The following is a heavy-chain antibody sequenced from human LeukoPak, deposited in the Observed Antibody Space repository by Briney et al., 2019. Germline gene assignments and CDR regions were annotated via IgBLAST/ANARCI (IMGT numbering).Heavy chain of an antibody. CDR3: VRYRGDADY. Sequence: PGGSLRLSCTASGFTFDNYAMSWFRQAPGKGLEWVGFIRSKVDGCTTEYVASVKGRFTISRDDSKSIAQLQMTSLKSEDTAVYYCVRYRGDADYWGQGTLVTVSS. CDR2: IRSKVDGCTT. J-gene: IGHJ4*02. V-gene: IGHV3-49*03. D-gene: IGHD5-12*01. CDR1: GFTFDNYA.